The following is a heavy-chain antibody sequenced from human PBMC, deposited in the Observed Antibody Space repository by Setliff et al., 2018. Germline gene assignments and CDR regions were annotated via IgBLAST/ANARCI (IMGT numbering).Heavy chain of an antibody. Sequence: KSSETLSLTCGGYAGSLSDYYWSWIRQPPGKGLEWLGSIYRSGSTYNNPSLKSRVSISVDTSKNQFSLNLSSVTAADTAVYYCARTLLLSPYYFDYWGQGTLVTVSS. CDR3: ARTLLLSPYYFDY. V-gene: IGHV4-34*11. CDR2: IYRSGST. D-gene: IGHD2-21*01. CDR1: AGSLSDYY. J-gene: IGHJ4*02.